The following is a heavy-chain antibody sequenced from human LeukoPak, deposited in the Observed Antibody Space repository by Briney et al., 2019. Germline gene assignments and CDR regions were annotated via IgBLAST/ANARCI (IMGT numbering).Heavy chain of an antibody. D-gene: IGHD4-17*01. Sequence: GGSLRLSCSASGFTLNGYAMHWVRQAPGKGLEYVSALSSDGHNTYYTDSVKGRFTISRDNSKNTLYLQMSSLRAEDTAVYYCVEGPTTVTIFDYWGQGTLVTVSS. CDR2: LSSDGHNT. V-gene: IGHV3-64D*06. J-gene: IGHJ4*02. CDR3: VEGPTTVTIFDY. CDR1: GFTLNGYA.